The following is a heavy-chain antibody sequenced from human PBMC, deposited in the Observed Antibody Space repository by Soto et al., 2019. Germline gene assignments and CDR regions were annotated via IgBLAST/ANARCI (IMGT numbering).Heavy chain of an antibody. Sequence: GTSVKVSCKASGYTFTGYYMHWVRQAPGQGLEWMGWINPNSGGTNYAQKFQGRVTMTRDTSISTAYMELSRLRSDDTAVYYCAYYDSSGYYLDYWGQGTLVTVSS. CDR3: AYYDSSGYYLDY. CDR1: GYTFTGYY. V-gene: IGHV1-2*02. D-gene: IGHD3-22*01. J-gene: IGHJ4*02. CDR2: INPNSGGT.